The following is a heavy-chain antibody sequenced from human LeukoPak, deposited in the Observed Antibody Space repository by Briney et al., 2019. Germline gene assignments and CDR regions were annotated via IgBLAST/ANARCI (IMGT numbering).Heavy chain of an antibody. CDR2: ISGSGGST. CDR1: GFTFSSYA. V-gene: IGHV3-23*01. D-gene: IGHD5-18*01. CDR3: AKEEGYSYGYSNLYYFDY. Sequence: GGSLRLSCAASGFTFSSYAMSWVRQAPGKGLEWVPAISGSGGSTYYADSVKGRFTISRDNSKNTLYLQMNSLRAEDTAVYYCAKEEGYSYGYSNLYYFDYWGQGTLVTVSS. J-gene: IGHJ4*02.